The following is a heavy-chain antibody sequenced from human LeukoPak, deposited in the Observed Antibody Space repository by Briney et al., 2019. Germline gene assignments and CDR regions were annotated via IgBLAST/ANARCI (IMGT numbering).Heavy chain of an antibody. Sequence: ASVNVSCKASGYTFTGYYMHWVRQAPGQGLEWMGWINPNSGGTNYAQKFQGRVTMTRDTSISTAYMELSRLRSDDTAVYYCAREGPWDYYYYGMDVWGQGTTVTVSS. CDR2: INPNSGGT. CDR1: GYTFTGYY. V-gene: IGHV1-2*02. CDR3: AREGPWDYYYYGMDV. J-gene: IGHJ6*02.